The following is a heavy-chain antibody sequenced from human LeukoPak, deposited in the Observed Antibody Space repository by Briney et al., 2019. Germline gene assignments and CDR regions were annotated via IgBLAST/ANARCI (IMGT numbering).Heavy chain of an antibody. CDR3: ARDPDCDSTSCYIGPYNWFDP. D-gene: IGHD2-2*02. J-gene: IGHJ5*02. CDR2: INTDGTST. V-gene: IGHV3-74*01. CDR1: GFSFRSYW. Sequence: GGSLRHSCAASGFSFRSYWMHWVRQAPGKGLVWVSRINTDGTSTGYADSVKGRFTISRDNAKNTLYLQMNSLRAEDTAVYYCARDPDCDSTSCYIGPYNWFDPWGQGTLVTVSS.